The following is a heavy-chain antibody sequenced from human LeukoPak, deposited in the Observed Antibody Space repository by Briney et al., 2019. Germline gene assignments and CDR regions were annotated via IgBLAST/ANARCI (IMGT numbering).Heavy chain of an antibody. D-gene: IGHD3-22*01. CDR2: IFHTGST. J-gene: IGHJ4*02. Sequence: PSQTLSLTCSVSGGSIDSGIYSWSWIRQPPGKGLEWIGDIFHTGSTSYNPSLKSRVTISVDRSKNQFPLKLSSVTAADTAMYYCVRDGDYYDSGGYGNIWGQGTLVTVSS. V-gene: IGHV4-30-2*01. CDR1: GGSIDSGIYS. CDR3: VRDGDYYDSGGYGNI.